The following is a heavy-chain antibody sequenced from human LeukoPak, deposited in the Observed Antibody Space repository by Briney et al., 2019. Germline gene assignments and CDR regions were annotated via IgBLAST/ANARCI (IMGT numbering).Heavy chain of an antibody. CDR3: ARDGKLELRPHYYYMDV. CDR2: IYHSGST. D-gene: IGHD1-7*01. J-gene: IGHJ6*03. CDR1: GGPISSGGYY. Sequence: PSETLSLTCTVSGGPISSGGYYWSWIRQPPGKGLEWIGYIYHSGSTYYNPSLKSRVTISVDRSKNQFSLKLSSVTAADTAVYYCARDGKLELRPHYYYMDVWGKGTTVTVSS. V-gene: IGHV4-30-2*01.